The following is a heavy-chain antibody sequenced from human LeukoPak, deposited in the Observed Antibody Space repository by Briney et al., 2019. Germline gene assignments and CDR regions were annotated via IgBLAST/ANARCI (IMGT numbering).Heavy chain of an antibody. Sequence: GGSLRLSCAASGFTFSSYGMNWVRQAPGKGLEWVAFTRYDEDNKYYAESVKGRFTISRDNAKNTLNLQMNSLRAEDTAVYYCARDLGQYYDTSDNWFDPWGQGTLVTVSS. J-gene: IGHJ5*02. V-gene: IGHV3-30*02. CDR1: GFTFSSYG. CDR2: TRYDEDNK. CDR3: ARDLGQYYDTSDNWFDP. D-gene: IGHD3-22*01.